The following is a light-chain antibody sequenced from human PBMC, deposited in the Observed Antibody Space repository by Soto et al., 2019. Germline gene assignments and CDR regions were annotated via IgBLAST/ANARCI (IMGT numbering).Light chain of an antibody. CDR1: QGLVYSDGYTY. Sequence: DVVMTQSPLSLPVTLGQPASISCRSTQGLVYSDGYTYLNWFQQRPGQSPRRLIYRVSNRDSGVPDRFSGSGSGTDFTLTISSLQAEDVAVYYCQQYYSTPRTFGQGTKVEIK. CDR3: QQYYSTPRT. CDR2: RVS. J-gene: IGKJ1*01. V-gene: IGKV2-30*01.